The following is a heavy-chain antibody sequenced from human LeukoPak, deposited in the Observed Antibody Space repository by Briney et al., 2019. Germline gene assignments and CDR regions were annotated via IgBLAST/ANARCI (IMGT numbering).Heavy chain of an antibody. CDR1: GGSISSYY. V-gene: IGHV4-59*01. D-gene: IGHD3-10*01. CDR2: IYYSGSA. Sequence: SETLSLTCTVSGGSISSYYWSWIRQPPGKGLEWIGYIYYSGSANYNPSLKSRVTISVDTSKNQFSLKLRSVTAADTAVYFCAREASRAGTYYFDYWGQGTLLTVSS. CDR3: AREASRAGTYYFDY. J-gene: IGHJ4*02.